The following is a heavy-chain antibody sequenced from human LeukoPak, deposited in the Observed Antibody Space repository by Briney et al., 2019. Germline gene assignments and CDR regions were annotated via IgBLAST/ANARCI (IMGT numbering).Heavy chain of an antibody. J-gene: IGHJ4*02. D-gene: IGHD3-16*02. CDR1: GYTFTSYG. Sequence: ASVKVSCKASGYTFTSYGISWVRQAPGQGLEWMGWISAYNGNTNYAQKLQGRVTMTTDTSTSTAYMELRSLRSDDTAVYYCGRVSSYDYVWGSYRYDYWGQGTLVTVSS. V-gene: IGHV1-18*01. CDR2: ISAYNGNT. CDR3: GRVSSYDYVWGSYRYDY.